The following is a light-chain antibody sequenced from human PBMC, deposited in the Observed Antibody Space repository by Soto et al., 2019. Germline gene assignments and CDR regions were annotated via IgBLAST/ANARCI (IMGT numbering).Light chain of an antibody. J-gene: IGKJ2*01. CDR3: QQYGSSPYT. Sequence: ESVLTQSPGTLSLSPGEGATLSCRASQSVSSSYLAWYQQKPGQAPRLLIYGASSRAAVIPDRFSGSGSGTDFTLTISRLEPEDFAVYYCQQYGSSPYTFGHVTKLEIK. V-gene: IGKV3-20*01. CDR2: GAS. CDR1: QSVSSSY.